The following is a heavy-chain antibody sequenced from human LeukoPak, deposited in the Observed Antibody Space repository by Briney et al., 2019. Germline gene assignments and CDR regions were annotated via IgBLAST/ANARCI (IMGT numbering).Heavy chain of an antibody. V-gene: IGHV1-2*02. CDR1: GYTFTGYY. J-gene: IGHJ4*02. CDR2: INPSSGGT. Sequence: ASVKVSCTASGYTFTGYYMHWVRQAPGQGLEWMGWINPSSGGTNYAQKFQGRVTMTRDTSISTAYMELSRLRSDDTAVYYCARGRTPDIVVVPAAIYYWGQGTLVTVSS. D-gene: IGHD2-2*01. CDR3: ARGRTPDIVVVPAAIYY.